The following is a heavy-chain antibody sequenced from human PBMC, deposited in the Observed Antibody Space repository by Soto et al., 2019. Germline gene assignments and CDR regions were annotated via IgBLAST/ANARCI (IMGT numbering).Heavy chain of an antibody. V-gene: IGHV3-48*02. CDR2: ISSSGNTK. Sequence: PGGSLRLSCAASGFTLSSYSMDWVRQAPGKGLEWLSFISSSGNTKNYADSVQGRFTISRDNAKNSLFLQMNGLRDEDTAVYYCARDRGDFYDSSGYYYYGMDVWGHGTTVTVSS. CDR3: ARDRGDFYDSSGYYYYGMDV. J-gene: IGHJ6*02. D-gene: IGHD3-22*01. CDR1: GFTLSSYS.